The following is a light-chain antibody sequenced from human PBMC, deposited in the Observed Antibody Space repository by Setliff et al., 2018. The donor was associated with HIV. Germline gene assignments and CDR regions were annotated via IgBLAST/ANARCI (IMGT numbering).Light chain of an antibody. CDR3: AAWDDSLNGVL. J-gene: IGLJ2*01. V-gene: IGLV1-44*01. CDR2: GNN. CDR1: SSNIGSNT. Sequence: QPVLTQPPSASGTPGQRVTISCSGSSSNIGSNTVNWYQQLPGTAPKLLIYGNNQRPSGVPVRFSGSKSGTSASLAISGLQSEDEADYYCAAWDDSLNGVLFGGGTKVTVL.